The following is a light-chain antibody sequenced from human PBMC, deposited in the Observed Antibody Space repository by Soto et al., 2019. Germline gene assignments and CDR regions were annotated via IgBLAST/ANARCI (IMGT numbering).Light chain of an antibody. J-gene: IGLJ1*01. V-gene: IGLV2-14*01. CDR2: EVT. CDR3: SLYTSSNTHV. Sequence: QSALTQPASVSGSPGQSITISCTGTGSDIGAYDYVSWYQHHPGKAPKLLISEVTNRPSGVSNRFSGSKSGNTASLTISGLLAEDESDYYCSLYTSSNTHVFGTGTKLTVL. CDR1: GSDIGAYDY.